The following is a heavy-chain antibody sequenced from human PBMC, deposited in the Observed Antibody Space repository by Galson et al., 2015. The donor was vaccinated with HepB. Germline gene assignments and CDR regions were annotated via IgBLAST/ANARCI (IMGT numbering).Heavy chain of an antibody. CDR3: ARQDRSYYEISGYYSY. CDR2: INPSSGST. Sequence: SVKVSCKASGYTFINNFMHWVRQAPGQGLEWMGRINPSSGSTTYAQKFQGRVTMTRNTSTSTVYMELSSLRSEDTAVYYCARQDRSYYEISGYYSYWGQGTLVTVSS. CDR1: GYTFINNF. D-gene: IGHD3-22*01. J-gene: IGHJ4*02. V-gene: IGHV1-46*01.